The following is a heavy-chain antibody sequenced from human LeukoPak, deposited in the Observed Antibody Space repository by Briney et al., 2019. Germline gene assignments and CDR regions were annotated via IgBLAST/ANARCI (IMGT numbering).Heavy chain of an antibody. V-gene: IGHV4-38-2*02. Sequence: NSSETLSLTCTVSGYSISSGYYWGWIRQPPGKGLEWIGSIYHSGSTYYNPSLKSRVTISVDTSKNQFSLKLSSVTAADTAVYYCARVVSYGYVLFDYWGQGTLVTVSS. CDR2: IYHSGST. D-gene: IGHD5-18*01. CDR1: GYSISSGYY. CDR3: ARVVSYGYVLFDY. J-gene: IGHJ4*02.